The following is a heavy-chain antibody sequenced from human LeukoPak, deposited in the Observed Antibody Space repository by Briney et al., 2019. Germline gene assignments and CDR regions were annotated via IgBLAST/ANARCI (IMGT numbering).Heavy chain of an antibody. V-gene: IGHV1-18*01. J-gene: IGHJ4*02. CDR2: ISAYNGNT. CDR1: GYTFTSYG. D-gene: IGHD2-2*01. CDR3: ARDCSSTSCYL. Sequence: ASVKVSCKASGYTFTSYGISWVRQAPGQGLEWMGRISAYNGNTNYAQKLQGRITMTTDTSASTAYMELRSLRSDDTAVYYCARDCSSTSCYLWGQGTLVTVPS.